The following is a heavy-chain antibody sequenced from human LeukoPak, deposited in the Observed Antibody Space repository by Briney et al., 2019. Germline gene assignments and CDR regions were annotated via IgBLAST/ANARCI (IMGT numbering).Heavy chain of an antibody. V-gene: IGHV4-61*02. J-gene: IGHJ3*02. CDR1: GGSISSGSYY. CDR3: ARWGSNYRDAFDI. D-gene: IGHD1-26*01. CDR2: IYTSGST. Sequence: SETLSLTCTVSGGSISSGSYYWSWIRQPAGKGLEWIGRIYTSGSTNYNPSLKSRVTISVDKSKNQFSLKLSSVTAADTAVYYCARWGSNYRDAFDIWGQGTMVTVSS.